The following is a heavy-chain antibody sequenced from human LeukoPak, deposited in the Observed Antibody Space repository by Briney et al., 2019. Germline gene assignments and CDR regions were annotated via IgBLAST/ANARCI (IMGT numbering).Heavy chain of an antibody. CDR2: IRSKAYGGTT. CDR1: GFTFGDYA. V-gene: IGHV3-49*03. D-gene: IGHD2-15*01. J-gene: IGHJ4*02. CDR3: TADIEVVVAASFDY. Sequence: GGSLRLSCTASGFTFGDYAMSWFRQAPGKGLEWVGFIRSKAYGGTTEYAASVKGRFTISRDDSKSIAYLQMNSLKTEDTAVYYCTADIEVVVAASFDYWGQGTLVTVSS.